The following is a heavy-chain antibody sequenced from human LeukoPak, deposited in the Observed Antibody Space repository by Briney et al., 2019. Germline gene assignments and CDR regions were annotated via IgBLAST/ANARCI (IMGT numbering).Heavy chain of an antibody. V-gene: IGHV3-43*02. Sequence: GRSLRLSSTASGLTFARFSMPRARPAPAPAPHPLPLLRGDAGAKYYADSVRGRFTISRDNSKSSLYLQLNRVTTEDTAFYFCARGSYDSSGPNWFDPWGQGTLVTVSS. D-gene: IGHD3-22*01. CDR3: ARGSYDSSGPNWFDP. CDR1: GLTFARFS. J-gene: IGHJ5*02. CDR2: LRGDAGAK.